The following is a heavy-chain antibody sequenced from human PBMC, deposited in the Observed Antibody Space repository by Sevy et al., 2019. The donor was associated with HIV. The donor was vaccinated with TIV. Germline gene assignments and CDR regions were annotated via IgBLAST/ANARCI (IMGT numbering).Heavy chain of an antibody. Sequence: GGSLRLSCGVSGFALRSYTMNWVRQAPGKGLEWVASISATGGSPYYADSVKGRFTISREVSKSTLYLQMNSLTAEYTAMFYCAKTLQMPPFHPHYFDYWGQRTLVTVSS. V-gene: IGHV3-23*01. CDR2: ISATGGSP. J-gene: IGHJ4*02. D-gene: IGHD2-2*01. CDR1: GFALRSYT. CDR3: AKTLQMPPFHPHYFDY.